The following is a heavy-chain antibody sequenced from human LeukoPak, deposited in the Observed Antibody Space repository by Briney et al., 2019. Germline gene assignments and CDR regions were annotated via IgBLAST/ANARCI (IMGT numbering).Heavy chain of an antibody. V-gene: IGHV4-31*03. CDR2: IYYSGST. Sequence: SQTLSLTCTVSGGSISSGGYYWSWIRQHPGKGLEWIGYIYYSGSTYYNPSLKSRVTISVDTSKNQFSLKLSSVTAADTAVYYCARGWNRIAVPPFDPWGQGTLVTVSS. CDR1: GGSISSGGYY. J-gene: IGHJ5*02. CDR3: ARGWNRIAVPPFDP. D-gene: IGHD6-19*01.